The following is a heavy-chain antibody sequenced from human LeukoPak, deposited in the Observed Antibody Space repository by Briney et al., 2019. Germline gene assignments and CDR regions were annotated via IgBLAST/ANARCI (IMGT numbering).Heavy chain of an antibody. CDR2: IHKNAIT. D-gene: IGHD3-10*02. Sequence: GGSLRLSCAASGSTVSSNYMTWVRQAPGKGLEWVSVIHKNAITYYADTVKGRFTISRDNSKNMLYLQMYSLRAEDTAVYYCARSLRVRGVPDYMDVWGKGTTVTVSS. CDR3: ARSLRVRGVPDYMDV. J-gene: IGHJ6*03. V-gene: IGHV3-53*01. CDR1: GSTVSSNY.